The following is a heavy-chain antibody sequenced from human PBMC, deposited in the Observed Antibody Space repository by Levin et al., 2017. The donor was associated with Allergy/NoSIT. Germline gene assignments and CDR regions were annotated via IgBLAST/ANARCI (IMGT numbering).Heavy chain of an antibody. D-gene: IGHD4-17*01. J-gene: IGHJ4*02. CDR3: ARGLTTVLY. V-gene: IGHV3-33*01. CDR1: GFTFSSYG. CDR2: IWYDGSNK. Sequence: GESLKISCAASGFTFSSYGMHWVRQAPGKGLEWVAVIWYDGSNKYYADSVKGRFTISRDNSKNTLYLQMNSLRAEDTAVYYCARGLTTVLYWGQGTLVTVSS.